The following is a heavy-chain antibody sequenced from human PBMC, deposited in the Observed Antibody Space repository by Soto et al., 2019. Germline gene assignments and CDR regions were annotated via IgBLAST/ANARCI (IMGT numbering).Heavy chain of an antibody. V-gene: IGHV1-69*13. CDR2: IIPIFGTA. CDR1: GGTFSIYA. CDR3: ARDGYSSSWAPRY. J-gene: IGHJ4*02. D-gene: IGHD6-13*01. Sequence: GASVKVSCKASGGTFSIYAISWVRQAPGQGLEWMGGIIPIFGTANYAQKFQGRVTITADESTSTAYMELSSLRSEDTAVYYCARDGYSSSWAPRYWGQGTLVTASS.